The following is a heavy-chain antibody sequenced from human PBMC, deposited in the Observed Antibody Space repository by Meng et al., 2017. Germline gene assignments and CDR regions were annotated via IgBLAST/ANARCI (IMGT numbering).Heavy chain of an antibody. V-gene: IGHV1-3*01. CDR3: ARDKLKTFDP. J-gene: IGHJ5*02. Sequence: QVQLVESGAEVKKPGASVKVSCKASGYTFTSYAMHWVRQAPGQRLEWMGWINAGNGNTKYSRKFQGRVTITRDTSASTAYMELSSLRSEDTAVYYCARDKLKTFDPWGQGTLVTVSS. CDR1: GYTFTSYA. CDR2: INAGNGNT.